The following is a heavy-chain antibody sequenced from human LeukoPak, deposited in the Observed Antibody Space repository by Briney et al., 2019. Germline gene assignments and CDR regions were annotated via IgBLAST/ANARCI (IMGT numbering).Heavy chain of an antibody. CDR3: ARVAAGIGFFQH. J-gene: IGHJ1*01. CDR2: IFYSGST. D-gene: IGHD6-13*01. Sequence: SETLSLTCTVSGGSISSYYWSWIRQPPGMGLDWIGYIFYSGSTKYNPSLKSRVTISVDTSKNQFSLKLSSVTAADTAVYYCARVAAGIGFFQHWGQGTLVTVSS. V-gene: IGHV4-59*08. CDR1: GGSISSYY.